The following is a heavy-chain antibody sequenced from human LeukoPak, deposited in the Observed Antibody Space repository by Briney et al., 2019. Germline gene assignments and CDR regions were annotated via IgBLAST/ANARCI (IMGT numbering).Heavy chain of an antibody. CDR2: ISYDGNNK. CDR3: AKSVYSSGWYYFDC. J-gene: IGHJ4*02. Sequence: GGSLRLSCAASGFTFSSYGMHWVRQAPGKGLEWVAVISYDGNNKYYADSVKGRFTISRDNSKNTLYLQMNSLRAEDTAVYYCAKSVYSSGWYYFDCWGQGTLVTVSS. CDR1: GFTFSSYG. D-gene: IGHD6-19*01. V-gene: IGHV3-30*18.